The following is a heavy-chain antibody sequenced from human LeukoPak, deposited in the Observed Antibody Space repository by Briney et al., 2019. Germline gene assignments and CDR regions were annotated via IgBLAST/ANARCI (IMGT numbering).Heavy chain of an antibody. CDR3: ASSIVGATPAGY. CDR1: GFTFSNYG. Sequence: GGSLRLSCAASGFTFSNYGMSWVRQAPGKGLEWVGRTRNKANSYTTEYAASVKGRFTISRDDSKNSLYLQMNSLKTEDTAVYYCASSIVGATPAGYWGQGTLVTVSS. CDR2: TRNKANSYTT. D-gene: IGHD1-26*01. J-gene: IGHJ4*02. V-gene: IGHV3-72*01.